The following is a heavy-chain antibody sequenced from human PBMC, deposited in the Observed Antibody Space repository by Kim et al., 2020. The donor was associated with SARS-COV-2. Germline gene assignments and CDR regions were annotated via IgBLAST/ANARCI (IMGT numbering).Heavy chain of an antibody. D-gene: IGHD1-26*01. CDR1: GFTFSSYA. CDR3: AIEIVSYDGMDV. J-gene: IGHJ6*02. Sequence: GGSLRLSCAASGFTFSSYAMHWVRQAPGKGLEWVAVISYDGSNKYYADSVKGRFTISRDNSKNTLYLQMNSLRAEDTAVYYCAIEIVSYDGMDVWGQGTTVTVSS. V-gene: IGHV3-30-3*01. CDR2: ISYDGSNK.